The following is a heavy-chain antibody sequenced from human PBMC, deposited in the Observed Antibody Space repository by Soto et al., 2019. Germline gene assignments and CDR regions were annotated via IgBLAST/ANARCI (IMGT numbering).Heavy chain of an antibody. Sequence: QVRLQESGPGLVKPSETLSLTCTVSGASVDTYYWSWLRHTPGKGLEWLGYIYYSASAHNNPSLTSGVTISMDTSTNHFPLRLTSVTAADTAMYNCARQQADWDGSQSDYSPYFENWGRGILVTVSS. CDR1: GASVDTYY. D-gene: IGHD3-10*01. CDR2: IYYSASA. J-gene: IGHJ4*02. CDR3: ARQQADWDGSQSDYSPYFEN. V-gene: IGHV4-59*08.